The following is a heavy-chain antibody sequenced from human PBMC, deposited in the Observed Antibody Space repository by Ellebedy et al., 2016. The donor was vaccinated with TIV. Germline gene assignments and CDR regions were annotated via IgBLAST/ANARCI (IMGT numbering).Heavy chain of an antibody. V-gene: IGHV3-23*01. CDR1: GFTFSTYA. CDR3: AKGAGSSWFDL. Sequence: PGGSLRLSCAASGFTFSTYAMSWVRQAPGKGLEWVSSINAAGGAKYYADSVRGRFTISRDNSKNMLHLQMDSLRAEDLAAYYCAKGAGSSWFDLWGQGALVTVSS. J-gene: IGHJ5*02. CDR2: INAAGGAK. D-gene: IGHD3-10*01.